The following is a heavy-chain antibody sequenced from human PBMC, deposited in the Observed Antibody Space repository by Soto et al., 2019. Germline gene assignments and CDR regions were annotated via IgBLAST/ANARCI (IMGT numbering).Heavy chain of an antibody. CDR1: GGSISSYY. Sequence: SETLSLTCTVSGGSISSYYWSWIRQPPGKGLEWIGYIYYSGSTNYNPSLKSRVTISVDTSKNQFSLKLGSVTAADTAVYYCARLSXGEGYFDYWGQGTLVTVSS. CDR2: IYYSGST. D-gene: IGHD6-19*01. V-gene: IGHV4-59*08. CDR3: ARLSXGEGYFDY. J-gene: IGHJ4*02.